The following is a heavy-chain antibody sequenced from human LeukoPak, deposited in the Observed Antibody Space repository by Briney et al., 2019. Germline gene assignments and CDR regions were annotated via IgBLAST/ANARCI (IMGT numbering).Heavy chain of an antibody. J-gene: IGHJ4*02. CDR2: INHSGST. CDR1: GGSFSAYY. CDR3: AGGVGDISRYYFDY. Sequence: SSETLSLTCAVYGGSFSAYYWSWIRQPPGKGLEWIGEINHSGSTNYNPSLKSRVTISVDTSKNQFSLKLSSVTAADTAVYYCAGGVGDISRYYFDYWGQGTLVTVSS. V-gene: IGHV4-34*01. D-gene: IGHD5-12*01.